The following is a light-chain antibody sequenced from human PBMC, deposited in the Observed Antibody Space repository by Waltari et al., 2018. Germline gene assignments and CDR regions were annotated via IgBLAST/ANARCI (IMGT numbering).Light chain of an antibody. CDR2: GIS. V-gene: IGLV1-40*01. CDR1: SSNIGAGYD. CDR3: QSYDSSLDSVV. J-gene: IGLJ2*01. Sequence: QSVLTQPPSVSGAPGQRVTISCPGSSSNIGAGYDVQWYQQLPGTAPKLLIYGISVRPSGVPNRFSHSKSGASASLAITGLQADDEGHYYCQSYDSSLDSVVFGGGTKLTVL.